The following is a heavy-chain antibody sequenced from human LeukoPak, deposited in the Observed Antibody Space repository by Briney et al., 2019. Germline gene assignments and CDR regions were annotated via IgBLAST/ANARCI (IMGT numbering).Heavy chain of an antibody. CDR3: ARDYPYYDSSGYLDY. V-gene: IGHV3-74*01. Sequence: GSLRLSCAASQFTFSNYWMYWVRQAPGKGLVWVSRINSDGSSTNYADSVKGRFTISGDNAKNTLYLQMNSLRAEDTAVYYCARDYPYYDSSGYLDYWGQGTLVTVSS. J-gene: IGHJ4*02. CDR1: QFTFSNYW. CDR2: INSDGSST. D-gene: IGHD3-22*01.